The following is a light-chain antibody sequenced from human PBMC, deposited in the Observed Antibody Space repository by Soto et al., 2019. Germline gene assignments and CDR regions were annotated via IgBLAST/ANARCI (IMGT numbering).Light chain of an antibody. J-gene: IGKJ3*01. Sequence: FVLTLSPCSLSLSPGERAPISCGASQSVSNTYLAWYQQRPGQAPRLLIYNASSRATGIPDRFSGSGSGTDFTLTISRLEPEDFEVYYCQPYCRSPDVSTCGPGPIWIS. V-gene: IGKV3-20*01. CDR3: QPYCRSPDVST. CDR2: NAS. CDR1: QSVSNTY.